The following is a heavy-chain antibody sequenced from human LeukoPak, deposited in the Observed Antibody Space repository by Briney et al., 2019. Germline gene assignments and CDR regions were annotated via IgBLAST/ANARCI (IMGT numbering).Heavy chain of an antibody. CDR3: AQDRDTNRLHYYHGMDV. CDR1: GFIFSSYG. J-gene: IGHJ6*02. V-gene: IGHV3-30*18. D-gene: IGHD1-14*01. Sequence: GGSLRLSCAASGFIFSSYGMHWARQAPGKGLEWVAVISYDGSDKYYADSVKGRFTISRDNSKNTLYLQMNSLRAEVTAVYYCAQDRDTNRLHYYHGMDVWGQGTTVTVSS. CDR2: ISYDGSDK.